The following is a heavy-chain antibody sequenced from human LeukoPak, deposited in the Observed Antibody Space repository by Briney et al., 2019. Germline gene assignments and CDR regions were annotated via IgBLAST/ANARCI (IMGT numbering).Heavy chain of an antibody. V-gene: IGHV4-39*07. J-gene: IGHJ4*02. CDR2: IYTSGST. D-gene: IGHD3-9*01. Sequence: SETLSLTCTVSGGSISSSSYYWGWIRQPPGKGLEWIGRIYTSGSTNYNPSLKSRVTMSVDTSKNQFSLKLSSVTAADTAVYYCARGGYDILTGYPYYFDYWGQGTLVTVSS. CDR3: ARGGYDILTGYPYYFDY. CDR1: GGSISSSSYY.